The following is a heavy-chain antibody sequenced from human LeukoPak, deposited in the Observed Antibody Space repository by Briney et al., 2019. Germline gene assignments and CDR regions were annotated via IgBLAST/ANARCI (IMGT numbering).Heavy chain of an antibody. D-gene: IGHD6-13*01. Sequence: PGGSLRLSCAASGFTFSSYGMHWVRQAPGKGLEWVAVISYDGSNKYYADSVKGRFTISRDNARNSLYLQMNSLRAEDTAVYYCASGRQLGYWGQGTLVTDSS. CDR3: ASGRQLGY. CDR1: GFTFSSYG. J-gene: IGHJ4*02. CDR2: ISYDGSNK. V-gene: IGHV3-30*03.